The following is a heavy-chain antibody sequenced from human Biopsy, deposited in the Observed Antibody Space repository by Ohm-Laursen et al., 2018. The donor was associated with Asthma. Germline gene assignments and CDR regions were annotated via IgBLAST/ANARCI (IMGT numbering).Heavy chain of an antibody. Sequence: RSLRLSCSAFGFVFSRCGMHWVRQGPGKGLEWVALVSSDGHNKYYEDSVKGRFTISRDNSRNRLYLQINRLTVEDSAVYFCARQSGQDYGDSSGFDIWGQGTKVAVPS. J-gene: IGHJ3*02. CDR2: VSSDGHNK. CDR1: GFVFSRCG. CDR3: ARQSGQDYGDSSGFDI. V-gene: IGHV3-30*03. D-gene: IGHD3-22*01.